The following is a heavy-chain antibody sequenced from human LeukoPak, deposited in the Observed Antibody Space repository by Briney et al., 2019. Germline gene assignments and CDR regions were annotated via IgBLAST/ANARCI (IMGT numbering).Heavy chain of an antibody. J-gene: IGHJ4*02. CDR3: AKDREGIAIFPHDY. D-gene: IGHD3-3*01. V-gene: IGHV3-23*01. CDR2: ISGSGGST. Sequence: PGGSLRLSCAASRFTFSNYAMSWVRQAPGKGLEWVSTISGSGGSTYYADSVKGRFTISRDNSKNTLYLQMNSLRAEDTAVYYCAKDREGIAIFPHDYWGQGTLVTVSS. CDR1: RFTFSNYA.